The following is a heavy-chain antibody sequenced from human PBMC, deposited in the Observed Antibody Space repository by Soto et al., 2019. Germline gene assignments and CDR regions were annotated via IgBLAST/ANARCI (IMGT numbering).Heavy chain of an antibody. J-gene: IGHJ3*02. CDR3: ARGGGYCGDDCFHDAFDI. Sequence: QVQLVQSGAEVKKPGSSVKVSCKASGGTFSSYAISWVRQAPGQGLEWMGGIIPIFGTANYAQKFQGRVTITADESTSTAYMELSSLRSEDTAVYYCARGGGYCGDDCFHDAFDIWGQGTMVTVSS. CDR1: GGTFSSYA. V-gene: IGHV1-69*01. D-gene: IGHD2-21*02. CDR2: IIPIFGTA.